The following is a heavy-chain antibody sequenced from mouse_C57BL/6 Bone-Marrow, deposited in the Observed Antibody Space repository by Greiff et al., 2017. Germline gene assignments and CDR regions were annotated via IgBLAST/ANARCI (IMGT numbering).Heavy chain of an antibody. CDR2: IYPGSGST. V-gene: IGHV1-55*01. CDR3: ARSYDYDDYTMDY. Sequence: QVQLKQPGAELVKPGASVKMSCKASGYTFTSYWITWVKQRPGQGLEWIGDIYPGSGSTNYNEKFKSKATLAVDTSSRTAYMELSSLTSEDSAVYYCARSYDYDDYTMDYWGQGTSVTVSS. J-gene: IGHJ4*01. CDR1: GYTFTSYW. D-gene: IGHD2-4*01.